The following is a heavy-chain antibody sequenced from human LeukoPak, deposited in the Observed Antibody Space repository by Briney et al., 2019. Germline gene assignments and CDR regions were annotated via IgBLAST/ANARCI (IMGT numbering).Heavy chain of an antibody. D-gene: IGHD2-2*01. J-gene: IGHJ6*02. V-gene: IGHV3-30-3*01. Sequence: PGRSLRLSCAASGFTFSSYAMHWVRQAPGKGLEWVAVISYDGSNKYYADSVKGRFTISRGNSKNTLYLQMNSLRAEDTAVYYCARDLPPVPAAISNYYYYYGMDVWGQGTTVTVSS. CDR2: ISYDGSNK. CDR3: ARDLPPVPAAISNYYYYYGMDV. CDR1: GFTFSSYA.